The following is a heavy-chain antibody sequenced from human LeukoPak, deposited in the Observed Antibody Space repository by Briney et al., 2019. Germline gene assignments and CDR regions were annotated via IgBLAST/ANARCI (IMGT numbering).Heavy chain of an antibody. CDR2: ISYDGSNK. D-gene: IGHD3-10*01. Sequence: PGRSLRLSCAASGFTFSSYAMHWVRQAPGKGLERVAVISYDGSNKYYADSVKGRFTISRDNSKSTLYLQMNSLRAEDTAVYYCARDPRIKARLPPDYWGQGTLVTVSS. CDR3: ARDPRIKARLPPDY. CDR1: GFTFSSYA. V-gene: IGHV3-30-3*01. J-gene: IGHJ4*02.